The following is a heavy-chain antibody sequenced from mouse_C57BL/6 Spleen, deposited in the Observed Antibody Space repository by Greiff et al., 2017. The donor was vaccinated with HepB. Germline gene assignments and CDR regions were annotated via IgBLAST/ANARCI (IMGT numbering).Heavy chain of an antibody. CDR1: GYTFTDYY. D-gene: IGHD2-1*01. CDR2: INPNNGGT. Sequence: EVQRVESGPELVKPGASVKISCKASGYTFTDYYMNWVKQSHGKSLEWIGDINPNNGGTSYNQKFKGKATLTVDKSSSTAYMELRSLTSEDSAVYYCARLGNYDAMDYWGQGTSVTVSS. J-gene: IGHJ4*01. V-gene: IGHV1-26*01. CDR3: ARLGNYDAMDY.